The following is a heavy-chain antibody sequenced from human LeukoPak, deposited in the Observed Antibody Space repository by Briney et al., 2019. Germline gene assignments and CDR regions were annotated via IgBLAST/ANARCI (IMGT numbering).Heavy chain of an antibody. CDR1: GYTFTSYG. CDR2: INTYNGNT. V-gene: IGHV1-18*01. Sequence: ASVKVSCKASGYTFTSYGISWVRQAPGQGLEWMGWINTYNGNTNYAQKLQGRVTMTTDTSTSTAYMELRSLRSDDTAVYYCARNSHGYSSGWLQFNFDYWGQGTQVTVSS. J-gene: IGHJ4*02. CDR3: ARNSHGYSSGWLQFNFDY. D-gene: IGHD6-19*01.